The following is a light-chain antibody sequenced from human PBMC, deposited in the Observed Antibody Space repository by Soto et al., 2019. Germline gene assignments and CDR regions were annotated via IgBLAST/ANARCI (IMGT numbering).Light chain of an antibody. CDR2: GAS. J-gene: IGKJ1*01. V-gene: IGKV3-20*01. CDR3: QQYGSSPWT. CDR1: QSVSSSY. Sequence: EIVLTQSPGTLSLSPGERATLSCRASQSVSSSYLAWYQQKPGQAPRRLIYGASSRATGFPDRFSGSGSGTDLTLTISRLEPEDFAVYYGQQYGSSPWTFGHGTKVEIK.